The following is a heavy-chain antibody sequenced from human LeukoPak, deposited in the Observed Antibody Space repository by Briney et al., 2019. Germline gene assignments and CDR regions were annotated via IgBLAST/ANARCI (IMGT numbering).Heavy chain of an antibody. Sequence: SVKVSCKASGGTFSSYAISWVRQAPGPRLEWLGGIIPIFGTANYAQKFQGRVTITTDESTSTAYMELLRLRSEDTAVYYCASGYDFWSGYYMDVWGKGTTVTVSS. D-gene: IGHD3-3*01. CDR3: ASGYDFWSGYYMDV. CDR1: GGTFSSYA. J-gene: IGHJ6*03. V-gene: IGHV1-69*05. CDR2: IIPIFGTA.